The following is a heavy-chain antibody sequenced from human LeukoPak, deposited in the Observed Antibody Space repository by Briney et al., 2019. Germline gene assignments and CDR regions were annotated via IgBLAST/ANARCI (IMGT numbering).Heavy chain of an antibody. CDR3: TTYDDPPIDD. J-gene: IGHJ4*02. CDR2: IRRKNDGGTT. CDR1: GFTFSDSA. Sequence: QPGRSLRLSCTGSGFTFSDSALNWFRQAPGKGLEWVGFIRRKNDGGTTEYAAYVKGRFTISRDDSKSIAYLQMNSLKTEDTAVYYCTTYDDPPIDDWGQGTLVTVSS. V-gene: IGHV3-49*03. D-gene: IGHD3-3*01.